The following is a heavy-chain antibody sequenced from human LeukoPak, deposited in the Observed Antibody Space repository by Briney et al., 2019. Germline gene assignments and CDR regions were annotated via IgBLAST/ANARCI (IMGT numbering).Heavy chain of an antibody. CDR3: ARDPGSPTSWYYFDY. CDR2: IKSKVYGGTT. D-gene: IGHD2-2*01. Sequence: GGSLRLSCTASGFTFGDYAINWVGQAPGKGGEGVGFIKSKVYGGTTEYAASVKGRFTISSDDSESIPYLQMNSLKTEDTAVYYCARDPGSPTSWYYFDYWGQGTLVTVSS. CDR1: GFTFGDYA. J-gene: IGHJ4*02. V-gene: IGHV3-49*04.